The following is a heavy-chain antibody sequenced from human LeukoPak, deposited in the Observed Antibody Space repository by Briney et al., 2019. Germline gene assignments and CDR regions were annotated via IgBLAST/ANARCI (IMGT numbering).Heavy chain of an antibody. J-gene: IGHJ4*02. CDR2: IYYSGST. CDR1: GGSISSSSYY. CDR3: ARRSSWYSPFDY. V-gene: IGHV4-39*01. Sequence: KPSETLSLTCTVSGGSISSSSYYWGWIRQPPGKGLEWIGSIYYSGSTYYNPSLKSRVTISVDTSKNQFSLKLSSVTAADTAVYYCARRSSWYSPFDYWGQGTLVTVSS. D-gene: IGHD6-13*01.